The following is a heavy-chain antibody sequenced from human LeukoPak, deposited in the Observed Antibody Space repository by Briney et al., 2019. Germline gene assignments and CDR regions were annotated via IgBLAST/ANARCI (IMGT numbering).Heavy chain of an antibody. CDR1: GYTFINFY. D-gene: IGHD6-6*01. V-gene: IGHV1-46*01. Sequence: ASGKVSGKASGYTFINFYMHWVRQAPGQGLEWRGIINPSGGSTSYAQKFQGRVTTTRDTSTSTVYMELSSLRSEDTAVYYCARVYSSSSDAFDIWGQGTMVTVSS. CDR3: ARVYSSSSDAFDI. J-gene: IGHJ3*02. CDR2: INPSGGST.